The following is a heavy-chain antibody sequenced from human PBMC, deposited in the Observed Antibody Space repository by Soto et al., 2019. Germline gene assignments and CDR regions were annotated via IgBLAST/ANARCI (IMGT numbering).Heavy chain of an antibody. CDR3: ARLLVDTAMVYYYYYVDV. Sequence: SETLSLTCTASGGSISSYYWSWIRQHPGKGLEWIGYIYYSGSTNYNPSLKSRVTISVDTSKNQFSLKLSSVTAADTAVYYCARLLVDTAMVYYYYYVDVWGKGTTVTVSS. J-gene: IGHJ6*03. D-gene: IGHD5-18*01. V-gene: IGHV4-59*08. CDR2: IYYSGST. CDR1: GGSISSYY.